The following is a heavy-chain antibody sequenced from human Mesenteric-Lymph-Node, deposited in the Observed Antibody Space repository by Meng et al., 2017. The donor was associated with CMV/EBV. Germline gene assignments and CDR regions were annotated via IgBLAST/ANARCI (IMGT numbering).Heavy chain of an antibody. V-gene: IGHV3-7*01. CDR1: GFIFSNYG. D-gene: IGHD2-2*01. CDR3: ARVRGGYCSGTSCYNAFDI. Sequence: GESLKISCAASGFIFSNYGMHWVRQAPGKGLEWVANIKQDGSEKYYEDSVKGRFTISRDNAKNSLYLQMSSLRAEDTAVYFCARVRGGYCSGTSCYNAFDIWGQGRWSPSPQ. J-gene: IGHJ3*02. CDR2: IKQDGSEK.